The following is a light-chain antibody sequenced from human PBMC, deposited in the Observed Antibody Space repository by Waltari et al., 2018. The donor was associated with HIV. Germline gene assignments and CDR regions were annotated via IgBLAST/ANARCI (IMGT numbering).Light chain of an antibody. J-gene: IGLJ3*02. V-gene: IGLV1-40*01. CDR3: QSYDSSLSGSV. Sequence: QSVLTQPPSVSGAPGQRVTISCTGSSSNIGAGYGVHWYQQLPGTAPKLLIYGNGSRPSGVPDRFSGSKSGTSASLAITGLQAEDEADYYCQSYDSSLSGSVFGGGTKLTVL. CDR2: GNG. CDR1: SSNIGAGYG.